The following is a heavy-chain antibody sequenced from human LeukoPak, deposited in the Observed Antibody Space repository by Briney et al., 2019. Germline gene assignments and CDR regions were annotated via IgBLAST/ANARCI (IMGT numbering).Heavy chain of an antibody. Sequence: GESLQISCKGSGYSFTSYWIGWVRQMPGKGLEWMGIIYPGDSDTRYSPSFQGQVTISADKSISTAYLQWSSLKASDTAMYYCARRSRYCSSTSCPTGVWFDPWGQGTLVTVSS. CDR2: IYPGDSDT. D-gene: IGHD2-2*01. J-gene: IGHJ5*02. CDR3: ARRSRYCSSTSCPTGVWFDP. V-gene: IGHV5-51*01. CDR1: GYSFTSYW.